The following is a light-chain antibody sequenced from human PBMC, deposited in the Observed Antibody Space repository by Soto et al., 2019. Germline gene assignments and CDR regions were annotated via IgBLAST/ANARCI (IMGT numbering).Light chain of an antibody. Sequence: DIQMTQSPPILSASVGDRVTMTCRASQSISSRLAWYQQKPGRAPKLLIYKASTLETAVPSRFSGSGSGTEFTLTISSLQPDDFATYYCQKYRTYSSFGLGTKVDMK. V-gene: IGKV1-5*03. CDR3: QKYRTYSS. CDR2: KAS. J-gene: IGKJ3*01. CDR1: QSISSR.